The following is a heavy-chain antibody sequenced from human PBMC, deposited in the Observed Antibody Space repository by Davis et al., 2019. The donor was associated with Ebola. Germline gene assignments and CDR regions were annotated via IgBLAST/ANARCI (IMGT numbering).Heavy chain of an antibody. CDR1: GFTFSSYG. CDR3: AREGTTVLGGMDV. V-gene: IGHV3-33*01. Sequence: PGGSLRLSCAASGFTFSSYGMHWVRQAPGKGLEWVAVIWYDGSNKYYADSVKGRFTISRDNSKNTLYLQMNSLRAEDTAVYYCAREGTTVLGGMDVWGQGTTVTVSS. CDR2: IWYDGSNK. D-gene: IGHD1-1*01. J-gene: IGHJ6*02.